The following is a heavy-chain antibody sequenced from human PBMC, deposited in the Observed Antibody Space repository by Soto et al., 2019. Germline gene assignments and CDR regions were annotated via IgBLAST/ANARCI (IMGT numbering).Heavy chain of an antibody. J-gene: IGHJ4*02. CDR1: GFTFSSYA. V-gene: IGHV3-23*01. CDR2: ISGSGGST. CDR3: AKPPISVFGLANWYFDS. D-gene: IGHD3-3*01. Sequence: GGSLRLSCAASGFTFSSYAMNCVRQAPEKGLKRVAGISGSGGSTHYADSVKGRFTISRDNSKNTVDLQMNSLRAEDTAVYYCAKPPISVFGLANWYFDSWGQGTLVTVSS.